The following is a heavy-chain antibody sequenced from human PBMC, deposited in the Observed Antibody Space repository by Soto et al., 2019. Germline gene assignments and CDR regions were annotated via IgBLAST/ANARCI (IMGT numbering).Heavy chain of an antibody. D-gene: IGHD3-3*01. J-gene: IGHJ3*02. V-gene: IGHV1-2*05. Sequence: QLHLVHSGAVVKKPGASVTVSCSASGYPVTAYYMHWVRQAPGRGLEWMGGINPATGAAKYTQTFQGRVTMPRDTSTSTGFMELSGLTSGDTVLFYWARGGGVGVAGAAAFDMWGQGTLVTVSS. CDR3: ARGGGVGVAGAAAFDM. CDR1: GYPVTAYY. CDR2: INPATGAA.